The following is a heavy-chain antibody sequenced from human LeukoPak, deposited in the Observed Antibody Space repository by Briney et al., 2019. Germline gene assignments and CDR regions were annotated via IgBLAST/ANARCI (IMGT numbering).Heavy chain of an antibody. Sequence: ASVKVSCKASGYTFTGYYMHWVRQAPGQGLEWMGWINPNSGGTNYAQKFQGRVTMTRDTSISIAYMELSRLRSDDTAVYYCARDRGYSYGSVYYFDYWGQGTLVTVSS. J-gene: IGHJ4*02. CDR3: ARDRGYSYGSVYYFDY. CDR2: INPNSGGT. CDR1: GYTFTGYY. V-gene: IGHV1-2*02. D-gene: IGHD5-18*01.